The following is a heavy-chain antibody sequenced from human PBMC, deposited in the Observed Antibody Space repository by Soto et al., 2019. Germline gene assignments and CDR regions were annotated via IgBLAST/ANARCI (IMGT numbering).Heavy chain of an antibody. D-gene: IGHD2-2*01. J-gene: IGHJ4*02. CDR2: ISYDGSNK. V-gene: IGHV3-30-3*01. CDR1: GFTFSSYA. Sequence: HPGGSLRLSCAASGFTFSSYAMHWVRQAPGKGLEWVAVISYDGSNKYYADSVKGRFTIARDNSKNTLYLQMNSLRAEDTAVYYCARDLFSSGDCSSTSCYQDYWGQGTLVTVSS. CDR3: ARDLFSSGDCSSTSCYQDY.